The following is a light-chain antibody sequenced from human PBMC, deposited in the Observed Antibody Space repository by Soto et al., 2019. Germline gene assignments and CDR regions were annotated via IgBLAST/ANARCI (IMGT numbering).Light chain of an antibody. J-gene: IGKJ4*01. CDR2: DAS. CDR3: QQRITWPLT. Sequence: EIVLTQSPATLSLSPGERATLSCRASQSVSSYLAWYQQKPGQAPRLLIHDASNRATGIPARFSGSGSGTDFTLTISSLEPEDFAVYFCQQRITWPLTFGGGTKVEMK. CDR1: QSVSSY. V-gene: IGKV3-11*01.